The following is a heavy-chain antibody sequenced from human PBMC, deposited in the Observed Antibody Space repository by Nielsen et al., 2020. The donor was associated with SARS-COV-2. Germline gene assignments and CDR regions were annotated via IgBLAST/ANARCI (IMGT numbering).Heavy chain of an antibody. J-gene: IGHJ4*02. D-gene: IGHD1-26*01. V-gene: IGHV4-59*08. CDR1: GASINTYY. CDR2: IYYSGSS. Sequence: SETLSLTCTVSGASINTYYWSWIRQPPGKGLEWIGYIYYSGSSNYNPPLKSRVTMSLDTSKSQFSLKLSSVTAADTAVYYCARLRSGTYYTNFDYWGQGTLVTVSS. CDR3: ARLRSGTYYTNFDY.